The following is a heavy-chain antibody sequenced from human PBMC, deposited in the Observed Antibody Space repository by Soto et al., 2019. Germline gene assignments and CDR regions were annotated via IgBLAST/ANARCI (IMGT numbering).Heavy chain of an antibody. J-gene: IGHJ4*02. Sequence: EVQLVESGGGLVQPGGSLKLSCAASGFTFSGSAMHWVRQASGKGLEWVGRIRSKANSYATAYAASVKGRFTISRDDSKTTAYLQMNSLKTEDTAVYYCTRRATIPYYFDYWGQGTLVTVSS. D-gene: IGHD3-10*01. V-gene: IGHV3-73*01. CDR3: TRRATIPYYFDY. CDR1: GFTFSGSA. CDR2: IRSKANSYAT.